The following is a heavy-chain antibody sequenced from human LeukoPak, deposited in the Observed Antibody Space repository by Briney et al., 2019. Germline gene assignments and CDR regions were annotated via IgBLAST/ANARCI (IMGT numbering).Heavy chain of an antibody. CDR2: IYHSGST. V-gene: IGHV4-30-2*01. CDR3: ARGRGSSSPLIDY. D-gene: IGHD6-6*01. CDR1: GGSISSGGYY. J-gene: IGHJ4*02. Sequence: PSETLSLTCTVSGGSISSGGYYWSWIRQPPGKGLEWIGYIYHSGSTYYNPSLKSRVTISVDRSKNQFSLKLSSVTAADTAVYYCARGRGSSSPLIDYWGQGTLVTVSS.